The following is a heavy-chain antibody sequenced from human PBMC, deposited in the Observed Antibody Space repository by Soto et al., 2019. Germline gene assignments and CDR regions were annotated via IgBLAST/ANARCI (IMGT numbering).Heavy chain of an antibody. J-gene: IGHJ6*02. CDR1: GYTFTGYY. CDR2: INPNSGGT. CDR3: ARDDRRPDCSSTSCRYYYYYYGMGV. Sequence: GASVKVSCKASGYTFTGYYMHWVRQAPGQGLEWMGWINPNSGGTNYAQKFQGWVTMTRDTSISTAYMELSRLRSDDTAVYYCARDDRRPDCSSTSCRYYYYYYGMGVWGQGTTVTVSS. V-gene: IGHV1-2*04. D-gene: IGHD2-2*01.